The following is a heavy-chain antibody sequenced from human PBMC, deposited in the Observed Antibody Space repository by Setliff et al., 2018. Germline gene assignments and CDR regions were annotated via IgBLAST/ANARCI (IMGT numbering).Heavy chain of an antibody. V-gene: IGHV4-38-2*01. CDR1: GYFISSGYY. J-gene: IGHJ4*02. Sequence: LSLTCAVSGYFISSGYYWGWIRQPPGKGLEWIGSIYHSGSTYYNPSLKSRVTISVDTSKKQFSLRLSSVTAADTAVYYCARRHCSGGSCYSLNYFDYWGQGTLVTVSS. D-gene: IGHD2-15*01. CDR2: IYHSGST. CDR3: ARRHCSGGSCYSLNYFDY.